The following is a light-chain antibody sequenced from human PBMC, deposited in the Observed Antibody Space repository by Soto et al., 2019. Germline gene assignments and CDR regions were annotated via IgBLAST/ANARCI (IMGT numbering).Light chain of an antibody. Sequence: EFVLKQSPGTLSLSPGERATLSGRASQSLANIFIAWYQQKPGQAPRLLIYDTSSRASGIPDRFSGSGSGTDFTLTISRLETEDFAVFYCQQYGTSEIIFGQGTRLE. J-gene: IGKJ5*01. V-gene: IGKV3-20*01. CDR2: DTS. CDR1: QSLANIF. CDR3: QQYGTSEII.